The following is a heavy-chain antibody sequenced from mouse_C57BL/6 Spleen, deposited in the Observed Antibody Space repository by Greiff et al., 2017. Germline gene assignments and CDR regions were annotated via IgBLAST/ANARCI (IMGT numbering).Heavy chain of an antibody. Sequence: QVQLQQSGPELVKPGASVKIPCKASGYAFSSSWMNWVKQRPGKGLEWIGRIYPGDGDTNYNGKFKGKATLTADKSSSTAYMQLSSLTSEDSAVYFCARQLRSILFDYWGQGTTLTVSS. CDR3: ARQLRSILFDY. CDR1: GYAFSSSW. CDR2: IYPGDGDT. D-gene: IGHD3-2*02. J-gene: IGHJ2*01. V-gene: IGHV1-82*01.